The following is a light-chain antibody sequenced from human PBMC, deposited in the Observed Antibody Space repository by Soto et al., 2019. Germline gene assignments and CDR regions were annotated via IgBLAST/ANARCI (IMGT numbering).Light chain of an antibody. V-gene: IGLV2-14*03. Sequence: QSVLTQPASVSGSPGQSITLSCTGTRSEVGAYDFVSWYQQHPDKAPKLMIYEVSNRPSGVSNRFSGSKSVNTATLTISGLQAEDEADYYCGSYTSSSTRVFGTGTKVTVL. CDR2: EVS. J-gene: IGLJ1*01. CDR1: RSEVGAYDF. CDR3: GSYTSSSTRV.